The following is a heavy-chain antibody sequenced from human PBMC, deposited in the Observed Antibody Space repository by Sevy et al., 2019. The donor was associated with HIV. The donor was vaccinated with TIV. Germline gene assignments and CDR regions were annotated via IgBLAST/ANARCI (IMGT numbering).Heavy chain of an antibody. D-gene: IGHD3-16*01. J-gene: IGHJ6*02. CDR1: GFTFSSYG. V-gene: IGHV3-30*03. Sequence: GGSLRLSCAASGFTFSSYGMHWVRQAPGKGLEWVAVISYDGNNKYADSVKGRFTISRDNSKNTLYLQMNSLRAEDTAVYYCARDGSSGGLFLKDYYYFGMDVWGQGTTVTVSS. CDR3: ARDGSSGGLFLKDYYYFGMDV. CDR2: ISYDGNNK.